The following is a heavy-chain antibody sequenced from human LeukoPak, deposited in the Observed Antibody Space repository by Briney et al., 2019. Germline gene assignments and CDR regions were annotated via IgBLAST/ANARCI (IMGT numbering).Heavy chain of an antibody. CDR1: GGSISSYY. CDR3: ARSPGHYYYGMDV. V-gene: IGHV4-59*12. J-gene: IGHJ6*02. D-gene: IGHD3-10*01. CDR2: IYYSGST. Sequence: SETLSLTCTVSGGSISSYYWSWIRQPPGKGLEWIGYIYYSGSTNYNPSLKSRVTISVDTSKNQFSLKLSSVTAADTAVYYCARSPGHYYYGMDVWGQGTTVTVSS.